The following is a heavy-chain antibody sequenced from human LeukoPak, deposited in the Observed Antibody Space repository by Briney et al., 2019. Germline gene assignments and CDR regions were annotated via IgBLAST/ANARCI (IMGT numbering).Heavy chain of an antibody. Sequence: PSEALSLTCTVSGGSVSSSSHYWNWIRQPPGTGLEWIGSIYYSGSTNYNPSLQSRVTISVDTSKNQFSLRLSSVTAADTAMYYCARRDCSGGSCYFQPWGQGTLVTVSS. CDR3: ARRDCSGGSCYFQP. D-gene: IGHD2-15*01. CDR1: GGSVSSSSHY. CDR2: IYYSGST. J-gene: IGHJ1*01. V-gene: IGHV4-39*01.